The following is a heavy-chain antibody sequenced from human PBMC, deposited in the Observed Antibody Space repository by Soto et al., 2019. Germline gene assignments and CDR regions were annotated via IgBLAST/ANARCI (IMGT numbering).Heavy chain of an antibody. V-gene: IGHV3-11*01. D-gene: IGHD3-16*01. CDR3: ASAARAAVAVDLGAFYGMDV. Sequence: SLRRSCAACGCPFRDYYMSWMRQAPGKWLEWVSYISSSGSTIYYADSVKGRCTISRYNANNSLYLQMNSLRAEDTAAYYCASAARAAVAVDLGAFYGMDVRGQGTKVTVS. CDR2: ISSSGSTI. J-gene: IGHJ6*02. CDR1: GCPFRDYY.